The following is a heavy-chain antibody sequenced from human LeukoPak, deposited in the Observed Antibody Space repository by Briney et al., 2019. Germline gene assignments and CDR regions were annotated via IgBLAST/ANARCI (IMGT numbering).Heavy chain of an antibody. Sequence: SETLSLTCTVSGGSISSSSYYWGWIRQPPGKGLEWIGSIYYSGSTYYNPSLKSRVTISVDTSKNQFSLELSSVTAADTAVYYCARVSWFPGTSYYYMDVWGKGTTVTVSS. CDR2: IYYSGST. V-gene: IGHV4-39*01. J-gene: IGHJ6*03. D-gene: IGHD1-1*01. CDR3: ARVSWFPGTSYYYMDV. CDR1: GGSISSSSYY.